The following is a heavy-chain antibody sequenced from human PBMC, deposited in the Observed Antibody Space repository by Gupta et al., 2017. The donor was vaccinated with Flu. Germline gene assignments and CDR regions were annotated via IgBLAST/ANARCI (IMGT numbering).Heavy chain of an antibody. CDR2: IGSGGNT. Sequence: EVQLVESGGGLVQPGGSLRLTCVISGFTFSDSHMNWIRQAPGKGLEWISYIGSGGNTDYADSVRGRFTISGDNARDSLFLQMNSLRDEDTALYYCARDLNWAFIFWGQGALVTVSS. V-gene: IGHV3-48*02. J-gene: IGHJ4*02. CDR1: GFTFSDSH. D-gene: IGHD3-16*01. CDR3: ARDLNWAFIF.